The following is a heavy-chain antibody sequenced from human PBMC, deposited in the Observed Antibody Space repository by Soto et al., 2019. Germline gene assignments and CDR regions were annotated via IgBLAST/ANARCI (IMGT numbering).Heavy chain of an antibody. J-gene: IGHJ4*02. Sequence: PGGSLRLSCVASGFSFGNYGMSWVRQAPGKGLEWVSAIKSDGTSTYYAASVKDRFTISRDNSKNTLYLQLNSLRAEDTAVYYCAQLGLMTFSHKHYFNHWGRGTLVTSPQ. V-gene: IGHV3-23*01. D-gene: IGHD3-16*01. CDR2: IKSDGTST. CDR3: AQLGLMTFSHKHYFNH. CDR1: GFSFGNYG.